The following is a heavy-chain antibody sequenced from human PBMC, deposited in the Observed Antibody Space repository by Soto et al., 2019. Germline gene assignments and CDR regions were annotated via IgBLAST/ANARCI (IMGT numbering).Heavy chain of an antibody. Sequence: QVQLVESGGGVVQPGRSLRLSCAASGFTFSSYGMHWVRKAPGKGLEWVAVIWYDGSNKYYADSVKGRFTISRDNSKNTLYLQMNSLRAEDTALYYCAREVGVAGLFYGMDVWGQGTTVTVSS. V-gene: IGHV3-33*01. D-gene: IGHD6-19*01. J-gene: IGHJ6*02. CDR3: AREVGVAGLFYGMDV. CDR1: GFTFSSYG. CDR2: IWYDGSNK.